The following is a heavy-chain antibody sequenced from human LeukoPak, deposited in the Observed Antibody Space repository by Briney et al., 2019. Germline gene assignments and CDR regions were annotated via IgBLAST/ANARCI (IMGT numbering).Heavy chain of an antibody. CDR1: GYIFTDYD. CDR2: TNPISGYT. D-gene: IGHD3-3*01. Sequence: GASVKVSCKASGYIFTDYDINWVRQATGQGLEWMGWTNPISGYTGSAQKFQGRVTITADESTSTAYMELSSLRSEDTAVYYCASSGTYYDFWSGYYQFDYWGQGTLVTVSS. CDR3: ASSGTYYDFWSGYYQFDY. J-gene: IGHJ4*02. V-gene: IGHV1-8*01.